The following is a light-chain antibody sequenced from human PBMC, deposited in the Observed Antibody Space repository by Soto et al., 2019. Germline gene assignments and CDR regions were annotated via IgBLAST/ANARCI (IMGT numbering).Light chain of an antibody. J-gene: IGKJ3*01. V-gene: IGKV3-20*01. CDR3: QQYESSPLT. Sequence: PGDRATLSCRASQSVSSSYLAWYQQKPGQAPRLLIYGASSRATGIPDRFSGSGSGTDFTLTISRLEPEDFAVYYCQQYESSPLTFGPGTKVDIK. CDR1: QSVSSSY. CDR2: GAS.